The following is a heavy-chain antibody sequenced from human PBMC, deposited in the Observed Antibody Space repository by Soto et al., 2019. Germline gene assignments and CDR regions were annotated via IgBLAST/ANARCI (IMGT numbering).Heavy chain of an antibody. CDR2: ISGSGDTT. CDR3: AKSPNVDYTHWGSGIFDI. J-gene: IGHJ3*02. D-gene: IGHD5-12*01. CDR1: GFTLSSYAMGSYA. V-gene: IGHV3-23*01. Sequence: GGSLRLSCAASGFTLSSYAMGSYAMGWVRQAPGKGLEWVSAISGSGDTTYYADSVKGRFTISRDNPKNTVFLQMNSLGAEDTAVYHCAKSPNVDYTHWGSGIFDIWGQGTMVTVSS.